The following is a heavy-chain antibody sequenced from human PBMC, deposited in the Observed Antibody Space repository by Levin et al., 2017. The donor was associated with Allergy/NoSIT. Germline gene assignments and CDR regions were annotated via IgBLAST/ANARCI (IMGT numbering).Heavy chain of an antibody. D-gene: IGHD6-13*01. CDR2: LGSSSGYI. J-gene: IGHJ4*02. V-gene: IGHV3-21*01. Sequence: PGGSLRLSCAASGFTFSTYTMNWVRQAPGKGLEWVSSLGSSSGYIYYTDSVKGRFTISRDNAKSSLYLQMNSLRAEDTAVYYCARDGAAAGTELDYWGQGTLVTVSS. CDR1: GFTFSTYT. CDR3: ARDGAAAGTELDY.